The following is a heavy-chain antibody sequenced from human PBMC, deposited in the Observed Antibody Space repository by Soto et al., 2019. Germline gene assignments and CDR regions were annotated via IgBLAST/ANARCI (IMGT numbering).Heavy chain of an antibody. D-gene: IGHD3-9*01. CDR1: GFTFSSYW. J-gene: IGHJ6*03. CDR2: IKQDGSEK. CDR3: ARDLTWLLTGPTAYKDV. Sequence: GGSLRLSCAASGFTFSSYWMSWVRQAPGKGLEWVANIKQDGSEKYYVDSVKGRFTISRDNAKNSLYLQMNSLRAEDTAVYYCARDLTWLLTGPTAYKDVWGQGTTVTVSS. V-gene: IGHV3-7*01.